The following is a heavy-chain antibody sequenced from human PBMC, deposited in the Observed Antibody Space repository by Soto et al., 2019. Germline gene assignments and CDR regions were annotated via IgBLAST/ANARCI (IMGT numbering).Heavy chain of an antibody. CDR3: TRDLNGGYPFDY. D-gene: IGHD5-18*01. CDR1: GYTLNNYA. V-gene: IGHV1-3*01. CDR2: IDPGSGSP. J-gene: IGHJ4*02. Sequence: QVQLVQSGAEVKKPGASVRVSCKASGYTLNNYAIHWVRQAAGQSLEWLAWIDPGSGSPTYSQKFRGRITLTRDYSARTFYMDLSSLTSEDTAVYFCTRDLNGGYPFDYWGQGTLVTVSS.